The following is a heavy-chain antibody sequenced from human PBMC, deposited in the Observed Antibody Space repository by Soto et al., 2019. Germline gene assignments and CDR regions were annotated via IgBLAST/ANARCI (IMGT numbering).Heavy chain of an antibody. V-gene: IGHV1-2*02. CDR2: INPKPAAT. J-gene: IGHJ1*01. CDR3: ARIK. CDR1: GYSFSDYF. Sequence: ASVKVSCKPSGYSFSDYFIQWVRQAPGQGLEWVAWINPKPAATNYAKKFQGRVSLTWDTSSTTAYMELTRLRPDDTAVYYCARIKWG.